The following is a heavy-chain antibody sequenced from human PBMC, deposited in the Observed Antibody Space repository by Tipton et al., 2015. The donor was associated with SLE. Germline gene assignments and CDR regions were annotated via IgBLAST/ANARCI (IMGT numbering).Heavy chain of an antibody. V-gene: IGHV3-23*01. CDR1: GFTFSSYA. Sequence: SLRLSCAASGFTFSSYAMSWVRQAPGKGLEWVSAISGSGGSTYYADSVKGRFTISRDNSKNTLYLQMNSLRAEDTAVYYCARDGRWFPYFDYWGQGTLVTVSS. D-gene: IGHD1-26*01. CDR3: ARDGRWFPYFDY. J-gene: IGHJ4*02. CDR2: ISGSGGST.